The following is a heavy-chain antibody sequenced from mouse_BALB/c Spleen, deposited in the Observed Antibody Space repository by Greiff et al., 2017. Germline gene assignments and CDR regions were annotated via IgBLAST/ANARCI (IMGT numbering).Heavy chain of an antibody. CDR3: TRDYGLYYYAMDY. CDR2: INPSNGGT. D-gene: IGHD1-2*01. Sequence: QVQLQQSGAELVKPGASVKLSCKASGYTFTSYYMYWVKQRPGQGLEWIGEINPSNGGTNFNEKFKSKATLTVDKSSSTAYMQLSSLTSEDSAVYYCTRDYGLYYYAMDYWGQGTSVTVSS. V-gene: IGHV1S81*02. CDR1: GYTFTSYY. J-gene: IGHJ4*01.